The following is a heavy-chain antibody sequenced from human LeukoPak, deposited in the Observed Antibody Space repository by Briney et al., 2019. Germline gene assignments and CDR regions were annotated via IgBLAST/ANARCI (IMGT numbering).Heavy chain of an antibody. Sequence: GGSLRLSCAASGFTFSSYSMNGVRQAPGKELEWVSSISSSSCYIDYADSVKGRFTISRDNAKNSLYLQMNSLRAEDTAVYYCARDLRYSREPGDYWGQGTLVTVSS. CDR2: ISSSSCYI. J-gene: IGHJ4*02. CDR1: GFTFSSYS. CDR3: ARDLRYSREPGDY. V-gene: IGHV3-21*01. D-gene: IGHD6-13*01.